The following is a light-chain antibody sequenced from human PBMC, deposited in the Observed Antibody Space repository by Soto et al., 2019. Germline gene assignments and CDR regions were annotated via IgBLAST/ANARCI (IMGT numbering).Light chain of an antibody. CDR2: TNS. CDR1: SSNIGSNY. Sequence: QSVLTQPPSASGTPGQRVTISCSGGSSNIGSNYAYWYQQLPGTAPKLLIYTNSQRPSGVPDRFSGSKSGTSASLAISGLRSEDEADYYCAAWDDSLKGGVFGGGTKVTVL. J-gene: IGLJ3*02. CDR3: AAWDDSLKGGV. V-gene: IGLV1-47*01.